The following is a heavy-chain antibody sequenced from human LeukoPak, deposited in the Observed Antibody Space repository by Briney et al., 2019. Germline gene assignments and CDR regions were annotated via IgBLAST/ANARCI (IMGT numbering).Heavy chain of an antibody. Sequence: GASVKVSCKASGYTFTSYGISWVRQAPGQGLEWMGWISAYNGNTNYAQKLQGRVTMTTDTSTSTAYMELRSLRSDDTAVYYRARAMIVPHYYYYGMDVWGQGTTVTVSS. D-gene: IGHD3-22*01. CDR3: ARAMIVPHYYYYGMDV. CDR2: ISAYNGNT. CDR1: GYTFTSYG. V-gene: IGHV1-18*01. J-gene: IGHJ6*02.